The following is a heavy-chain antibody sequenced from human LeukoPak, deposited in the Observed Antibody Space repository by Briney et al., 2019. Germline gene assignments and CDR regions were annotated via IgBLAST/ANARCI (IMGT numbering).Heavy chain of an antibody. D-gene: IGHD3-9*01. V-gene: IGHV3-23*01. CDR1: GFALSTYA. Sequence: GGSLRLSCAASGFALSTYAMSWVRQAPGKGLEWVSAVSGSGSSTYYADSVKGRFTISRDNANNTLYLQMNSLRADDTAVYYCAQSGNFDWFDFWGQGTLVTVSS. CDR2: VSGSGSST. CDR3: AQSGNFDWFDF. J-gene: IGHJ4*02.